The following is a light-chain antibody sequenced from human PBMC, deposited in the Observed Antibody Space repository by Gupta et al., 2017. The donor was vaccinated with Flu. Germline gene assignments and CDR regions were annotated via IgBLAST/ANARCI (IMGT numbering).Light chain of an antibody. V-gene: IGLV2-23*01. Sequence: QSITISCTGTSSDIGNYNLVSWYQQHPGKAPKLMIYEGSKRPSGVSNRFSGSKSGNTASLTISGLQAEDEADYYCCSYAGSSTLFGGGTKLTVL. CDR3: CSYAGSSTL. CDR1: SSDIGNYNL. CDR2: EGS. J-gene: IGLJ2*01.